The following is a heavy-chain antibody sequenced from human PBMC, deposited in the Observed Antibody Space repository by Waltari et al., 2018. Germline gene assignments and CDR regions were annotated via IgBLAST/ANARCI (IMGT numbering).Heavy chain of an antibody. V-gene: IGHV3-23*01. J-gene: IGHJ2*01. Sequence: EVRVLESGGGLVQPGGSLRLSCAASGRTFKTYAMAWVRQAPGTGLECVAVITGGGTNTYYADSVKGRFTVSRDNSKNTLDLQMNNLRLEDTAVYFCAKGLGMRDWYFDIWGRGTLLTVSS. CDR1: GRTFKTYA. D-gene: IGHD7-27*01. CDR3: AKGLGMRDWYFDI. CDR2: ITGGGTNT.